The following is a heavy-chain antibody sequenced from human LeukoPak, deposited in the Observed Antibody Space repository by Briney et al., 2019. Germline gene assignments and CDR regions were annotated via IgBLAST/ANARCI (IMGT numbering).Heavy chain of an antibody. CDR3: ARDSRGINTWVY. J-gene: IGHJ4*02. CDR1: GYTSITYG. Sequence: ASVKVSCKASGYTSITYGIIWVRRAPGQGLEWMGWISANNGNTKYAQKFQGRVTMTTDTSTSTASMELRSLRSDDTAVYYCARDSRGINTWVYWGQGTLVTVSS. V-gene: IGHV1-18*01. D-gene: IGHD2/OR15-2a*01. CDR2: ISANNGNT.